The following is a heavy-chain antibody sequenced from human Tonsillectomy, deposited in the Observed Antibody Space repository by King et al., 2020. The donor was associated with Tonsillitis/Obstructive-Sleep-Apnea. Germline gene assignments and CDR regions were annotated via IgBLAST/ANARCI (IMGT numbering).Heavy chain of an antibody. CDR3: TRDRIKALVLGYYYYMDF. D-gene: IGHD6-6*01. CDR1: GFTFSNAW. V-gene: IGHV3-15*01. J-gene: IGHJ6*03. CDR2: IKSKIDDGTT. Sequence: VQLVESGGGLVKAGGSLRLSCAASGFTFSNAWMSWVRQAPGKGLEWVGRIKSKIDDGTTDYAAPVKGRFTISRDDSKNTLYLQINSLKSEDTAVYYCTRDRIKALVLGYYYYMDFWGKGTTVTVSS.